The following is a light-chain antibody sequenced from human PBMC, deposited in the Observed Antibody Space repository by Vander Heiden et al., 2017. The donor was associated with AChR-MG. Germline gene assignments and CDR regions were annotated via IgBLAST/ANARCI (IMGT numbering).Light chain of an antibody. CDR3: QQYYSTPRT. CDR1: QSVFYSSNNKNF. Sequence: IVMTQTPDLLAVSLGERATINCKSSQSVFYSSNNKNFLAWYQQKPGQPPKLLIYWASTRGSGVPERFSGSGSGTDFSLTISGLQAEDVAVYYCQQYYSTPRTFGPGTKVEIK. CDR2: WAS. V-gene: IGKV4-1*01. J-gene: IGKJ3*01.